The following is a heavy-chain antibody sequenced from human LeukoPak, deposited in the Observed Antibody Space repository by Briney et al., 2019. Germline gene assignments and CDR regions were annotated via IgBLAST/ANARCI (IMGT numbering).Heavy chain of an antibody. CDR2: MNPNSGNT. D-gene: IGHD3-22*01. J-gene: IGHJ4*02. Sequence: ASVKVSCKASGYTFTSYGINWVRQAPGQGVEWRGGMNPNSGNTGYAQKFQGRVTMTRNSSRSTAYMELSSLRSEDTAVYYCAAYSYDSSGYYNDYWGQGTLVTVSS. V-gene: IGHV1-8*02. CDR3: AAYSYDSSGYYNDY. CDR1: GYTFTSYG.